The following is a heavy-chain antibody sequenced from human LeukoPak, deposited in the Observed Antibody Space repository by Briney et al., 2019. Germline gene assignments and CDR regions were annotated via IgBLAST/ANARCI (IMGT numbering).Heavy chain of an antibody. CDR3: ARRSAPIYCSYASCYEIDY. CDR2: ISHSGST. CDR1: GGSISSSNYY. J-gene: IGHJ4*02. Sequence: PLETLSLTCTVSGGSISSSNYYWGWIRQPPGKGLEWIGSISHSGSTYYNTSLKSRVTISVDTSKNQFSLRLNSVTAADTAVYYCARRSAPIYCSYASCYEIDYWGQGTLVTVSS. D-gene: IGHD2-2*01. V-gene: IGHV4-39*01.